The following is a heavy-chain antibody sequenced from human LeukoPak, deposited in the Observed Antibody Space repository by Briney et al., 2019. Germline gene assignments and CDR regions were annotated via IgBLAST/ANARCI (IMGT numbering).Heavy chain of an antibody. Sequence: GGSLGLSCAASGFSFRGYGMHWVRQAPGKGLEWVAVISHDGTTHYHADSVKGRFTISRDNFKNMLYLEMSSLRAEDTALYYCAKVGMFQLLYDAFDVWGQGTTVTVSS. J-gene: IGHJ3*01. D-gene: IGHD3-10*02. V-gene: IGHV3-30*18. CDR1: GFSFRGYG. CDR2: ISHDGTTH. CDR3: AKVGMFQLLYDAFDV.